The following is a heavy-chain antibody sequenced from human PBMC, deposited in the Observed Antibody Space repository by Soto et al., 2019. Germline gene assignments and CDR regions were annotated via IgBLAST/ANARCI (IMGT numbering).Heavy chain of an antibody. J-gene: IGHJ4*02. D-gene: IGHD3-9*01. Sequence: GASVKVSCKASGYTFTSYYMHWVRQAPGQGLEWMGIINPSGGSTSYAQKFQGRVTMTRDTSTSTVYMELSSLRSEDTAVYYCARDLRDYDILTGYFSSYYFDYWGQGTLVTVSS. CDR2: INPSGGST. CDR3: ARDLRDYDILTGYFSSYYFDY. CDR1: GYTFTSYY. V-gene: IGHV1-46*01.